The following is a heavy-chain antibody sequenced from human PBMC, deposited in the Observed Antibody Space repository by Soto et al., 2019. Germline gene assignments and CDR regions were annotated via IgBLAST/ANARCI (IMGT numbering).Heavy chain of an antibody. CDR2: IYYSGST. CDR1: GGSISSSSYY. CDR3: ARHLKTLRNWFDP. V-gene: IGHV4-39*01. Sequence: SETLSLTCTVSGGSISSSSYYWGWIRQPPGKGLEWIGSIYYSGSTYYNPSLKSRVTISVDTSKNQFSLKLSSVTAADTAVYYCARHLKTLRNWFDPWGQGTLVTVSS. J-gene: IGHJ5*02.